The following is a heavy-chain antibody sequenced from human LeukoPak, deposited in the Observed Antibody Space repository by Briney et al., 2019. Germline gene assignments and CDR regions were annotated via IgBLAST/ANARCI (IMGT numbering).Heavy chain of an antibody. V-gene: IGHV3-21*04. CDR1: GFTFSSYS. CDR2: ISSSSSYI. J-gene: IGHJ4*02. CDR3: AKDEFDSSGYYFDY. D-gene: IGHD3-22*01. Sequence: GGSLRLSCAASGFTFSSYSMNWVRQAPGKGLEWVSYISSSSSYIYYADSEKGRFTISRDNSKNTLYLQMNSLRAEDTAVYYCAKDEFDSSGYYFDYWGQETLVTVSS.